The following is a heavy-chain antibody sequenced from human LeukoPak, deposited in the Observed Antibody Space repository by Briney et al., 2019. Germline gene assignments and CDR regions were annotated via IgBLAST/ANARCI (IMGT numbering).Heavy chain of an antibody. V-gene: IGHV1-2*02. Sequence: ASVKVSCKASGYTFTVYYMHWVRQAPGQGLEWMGWINPNSGGTNYAQKFQGRVTMTRDTSISTAYMELSRLRSDDTAVYYCAREGSDYDFWSGYYFALSYCGQGTLVTVSS. CDR3: AREGSDYDFWSGYYFALSY. CDR1: GYTFTVYY. CDR2: INPNSGGT. J-gene: IGHJ4*02. D-gene: IGHD3-3*01.